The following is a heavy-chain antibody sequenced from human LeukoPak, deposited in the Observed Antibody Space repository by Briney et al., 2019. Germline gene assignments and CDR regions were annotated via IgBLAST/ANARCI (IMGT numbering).Heavy chain of an antibody. CDR1: GFTSSDYY. D-gene: IGHD3-22*01. J-gene: IGHJ4*02. V-gene: IGHV3-11*01. CDR3: AAQGYYDNSGYYPYYFNY. Sequence: GGSLRLSCAASGFTSSDYYVSWIRQAPGKGLEWVSHISASGGSTSYADSVKGRFTISRDNTKNSLFLQMSSLRAEDTAVYYCAAQGYYDNSGYYPYYFNYWGQGTLVTVSS. CDR2: ISASGGST.